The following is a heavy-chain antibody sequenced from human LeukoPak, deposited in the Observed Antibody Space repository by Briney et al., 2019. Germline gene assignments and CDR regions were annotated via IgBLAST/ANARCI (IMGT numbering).Heavy chain of an antibody. J-gene: IGHJ4*02. CDR3: ARRRGGYGEGELDY. CDR2: IRSDGTT. Sequence: PGGSLRLSCAASGFIASNKYMCWVRQAPGKGLEWVPTIRSDGTTDYADSVKGRFTISRDDSKNTVYLQMDSLRVEDTAVYSCARRRGGYGEGELDYWGQGTLVTVSS. CDR1: GFIASNKY. V-gene: IGHV3-66*04. D-gene: IGHD4-17*01.